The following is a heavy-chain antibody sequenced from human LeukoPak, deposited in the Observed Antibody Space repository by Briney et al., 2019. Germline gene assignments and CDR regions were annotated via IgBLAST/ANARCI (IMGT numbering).Heavy chain of an antibody. CDR3: ARDRPRYCSGGSCYSRRYFDY. J-gene: IGHJ4*02. CDR1: GYTFTSYY. V-gene: IGHV1-46*01. CDR2: INPSGGNT. D-gene: IGHD2-15*01. Sequence: ASVKVSCKASGYTFTSYYMHWVRQAPGQGLEWMGIINPSGGNTNYAQKLQGRVTMTTDTSTSTAYMELRSLRSDDTAVYYCARDRPRYCSGGSCYSRRYFDYWGQGTLVTVSS.